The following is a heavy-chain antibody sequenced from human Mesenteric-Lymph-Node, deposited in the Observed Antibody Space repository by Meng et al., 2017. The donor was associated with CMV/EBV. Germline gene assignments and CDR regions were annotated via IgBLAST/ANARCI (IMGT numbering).Heavy chain of an antibody. CDR2: ISYGGDT. CDR1: GGSISGRCW. Sequence: CTVSGGSISGRCWWTWVRQPPGTGLEWIVEISYGGDTKCNPTLRSRLTISMDKSNNQFSMILTSVTAADAAIYYCARERVREEGLFDSWGQGTLVTVSS. CDR3: ARERVREEGLFDS. J-gene: IGHJ4*02. V-gene: IGHV4-4*02. D-gene: IGHD4/OR15-4a*01.